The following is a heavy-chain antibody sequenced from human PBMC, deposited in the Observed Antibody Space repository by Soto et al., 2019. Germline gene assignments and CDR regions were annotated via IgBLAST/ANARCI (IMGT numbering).Heavy chain of an antibody. CDR3: ARDIAGIAARPNDYYYYGMDV. CDR1: GFTFSSYG. D-gene: IGHD6-6*01. Sequence: QVQLVESGGGVVQPGRSLRLSCAASGFTFSSYGMHWVRQAPGKGLEWVAVIWYDGSNKYYADSVKGRFTISRDNSKNTLYLQMNSLRAEDTAVYYCARDIAGIAARPNDYYYYGMDVWGQGTTVTVSS. CDR2: IWYDGSNK. J-gene: IGHJ6*02. V-gene: IGHV3-33*01.